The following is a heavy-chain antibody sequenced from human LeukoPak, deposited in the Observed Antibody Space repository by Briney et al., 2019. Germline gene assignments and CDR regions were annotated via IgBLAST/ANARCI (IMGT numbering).Heavy chain of an antibody. CDR1: GHPLRELS. Sequence: ASVKVSCKVSGHPLRELSIHWVRQAPGKGLEWMGGFDPEQGETISAQKFQDRVTMTEDISTDTSYLHLNTLKSEDTAAYYCAREDPSGLDVFDLWGQGTLLIVS. D-gene: IGHD5-12*01. J-gene: IGHJ3*01. CDR2: FDPEQGET. V-gene: IGHV1-24*01. CDR3: AREDPSGLDVFDL.